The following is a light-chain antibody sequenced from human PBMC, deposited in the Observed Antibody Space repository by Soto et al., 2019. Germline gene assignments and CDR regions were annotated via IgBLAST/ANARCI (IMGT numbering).Light chain of an antibody. Sequence: IQMTQSPPSLSASTGDRVTLTCRASQTISSWLAWYQQKPGKAPKLLIYKASTLKSGVPSRFSGSGSGTEFTLTISSLQPDDFATYYCQHYNSYSEAFGQGTKVDIK. CDR3: QHYNSYSEA. CDR2: KAS. V-gene: IGKV1-5*03. J-gene: IGKJ1*01. CDR1: QTISSW.